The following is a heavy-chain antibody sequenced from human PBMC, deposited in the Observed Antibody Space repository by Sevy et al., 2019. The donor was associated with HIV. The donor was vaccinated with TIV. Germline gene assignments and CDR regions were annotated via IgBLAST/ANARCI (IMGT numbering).Heavy chain of an antibody. V-gene: IGHV3-21*01. CDR3: ARVSDTAMAPEYFQH. Sequence: GGSLRLSCAASGFTFSSYSMNWVRQAPGKGLEWVSSISSSSSYIYYAYSVKGRFTISRDNAKNSLYLQMNSLRAEDTAVYYCARVSDTAMAPEYFQHWGQGTLVTVSS. J-gene: IGHJ1*01. D-gene: IGHD5-18*01. CDR1: GFTFSSYS. CDR2: ISSSSSYI.